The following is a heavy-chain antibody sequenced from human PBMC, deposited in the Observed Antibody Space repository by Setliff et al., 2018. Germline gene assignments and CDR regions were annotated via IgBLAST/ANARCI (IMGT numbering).Heavy chain of an antibody. D-gene: IGHD3-10*01. CDR3: XREAYYYASGNPRWFDP. CDR2: LYTSGST. Sequence: SETLSLTCTVSGGSISRGNDYWSWIRQPAGKGLEWIGRLYTSGSTDYNPSLXXXXXXXXXXXXXXXXXXXXXXXXXXXXXXXXXREAYYYASGNPRWFDPWGQGTLVTVSS. J-gene: IGHJ5*02. CDR1: GGSISRGNDY. V-gene: IGHV4-61*02.